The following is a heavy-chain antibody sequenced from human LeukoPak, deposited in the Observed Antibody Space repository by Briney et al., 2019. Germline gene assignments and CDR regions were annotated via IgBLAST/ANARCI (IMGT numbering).Heavy chain of an antibody. J-gene: IGHJ4*02. D-gene: IGHD2-15*01. CDR3: ARTSSGPDVDY. V-gene: IGHV3-7*01. CDR1: GFSFSISW. Sequence: GGSLRLSCAASGFSFSISWMAWVRQAPGKGLEWLANIKEDGGKENYVDSVKGRFTISRDNAKNSLYLQMNSLRAEDTALYYCARTSSGPDVDYWGQGTLVTVSS. CDR2: IKEDGGKE.